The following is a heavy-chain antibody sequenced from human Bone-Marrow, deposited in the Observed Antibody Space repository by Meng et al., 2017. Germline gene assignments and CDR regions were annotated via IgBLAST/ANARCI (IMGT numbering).Heavy chain of an antibody. CDR3: ARGPTTMAHDFDY. V-gene: IGHV4-34*01. Sequence: QVQLQQWGAGLLNPSETLSLTCVVSGVSFSDYYWSWIRQPPGKGLEWIGEINHSGSTNYNPSLESRATISVDTSQNNLSLKLSSVTAADSAVYYCARGPTTMAHDFDYWGQGTLVTVSS. CDR1: GVSFSDYY. D-gene: IGHD4-11*01. J-gene: IGHJ4*02. CDR2: INHSGST.